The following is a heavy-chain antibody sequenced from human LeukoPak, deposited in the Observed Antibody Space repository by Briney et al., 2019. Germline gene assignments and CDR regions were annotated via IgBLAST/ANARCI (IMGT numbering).Heavy chain of an antibody. J-gene: IGHJ4*02. CDR1: GFTFSSYG. Sequence: GALRLSCAASGFTFSSYGMHWVRQAPGKGLEWVAFIRYDGINKYYTDSVKGRFTISRDNSKNTLYLQMNSLRADGTAVYYCANKRGYSYGYGAYWGQGTLVTVSS. CDR2: IRYDGINK. V-gene: IGHV3-30*02. CDR3: ANKRGYSYGYGAY. D-gene: IGHD5-18*01.